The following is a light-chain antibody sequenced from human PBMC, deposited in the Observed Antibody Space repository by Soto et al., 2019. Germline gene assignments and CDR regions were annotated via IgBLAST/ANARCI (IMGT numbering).Light chain of an antibody. J-gene: IGKJ1*01. Sequence: EIVMPQSPATLSVSPGERSPLSCRASPSVSGSNLAWYQQKPGQAPRLVIYGASSRATGIPDRFSGSGAGTDFTLTISRLEPEDFAVYYCQQYDSVGQGNKVDIK. V-gene: IGKV3-20*01. CDR2: GAS. CDR3: QQYDS. CDR1: PSVSGSN.